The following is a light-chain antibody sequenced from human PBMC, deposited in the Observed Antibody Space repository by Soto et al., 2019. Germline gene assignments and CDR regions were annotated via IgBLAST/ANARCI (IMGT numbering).Light chain of an antibody. Sequence: HSALTQPPSASGSPGQSVAISCTGTSSDVGGYNYVSWYQQHPGKAPKLMIYEVNKRPSGVPDRFSGSKSGNTASLTVSGLQAEDEADYYCSSYAGSSNVFGTETKVTVL. CDR3: SSYAGSSNV. J-gene: IGLJ1*01. V-gene: IGLV2-8*01. CDR2: EVN. CDR1: SSDVGGYNY.